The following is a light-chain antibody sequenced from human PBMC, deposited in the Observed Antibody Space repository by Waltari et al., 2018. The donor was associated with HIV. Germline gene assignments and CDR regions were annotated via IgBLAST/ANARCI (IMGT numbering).Light chain of an antibody. J-gene: IGLJ1*01. Sequence: SYELTQPPSVSVSPGQPASITCSGDKLGDKYACWYQQKPGQSPVLVIYQDSKRPSGIPERFSGSNSGNTATLTISGTQAMDEADYYCQAWDSSTYVFGTGTK. V-gene: IGLV3-1*01. CDR1: KLGDKY. CDR3: QAWDSSTYV. CDR2: QDS.